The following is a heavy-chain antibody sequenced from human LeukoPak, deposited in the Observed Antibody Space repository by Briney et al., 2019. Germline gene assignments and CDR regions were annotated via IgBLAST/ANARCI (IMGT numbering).Heavy chain of an antibody. CDR2: ISSSSSHI. J-gene: IGHJ3*02. Sequence: PGGSLRLSCAASGFTLSNYNMNWVRQAPGKGLEWVSSISSSSSHIYYADSVRGRFTISRDNAKNSLYLQMNSLRAEDTAVYYCARDMTIVVIPTAPDVFDIWGQGTMVTVSS. CDR3: ARDMTIVVIPTAPDVFDI. D-gene: IGHD2-2*01. V-gene: IGHV3-21*01. CDR1: GFTLSNYN.